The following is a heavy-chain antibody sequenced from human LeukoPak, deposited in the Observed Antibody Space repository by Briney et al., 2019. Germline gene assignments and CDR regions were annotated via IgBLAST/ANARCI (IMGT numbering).Heavy chain of an antibody. CDR3: ASLKAGWRIDY. Sequence: PSQTLSLTCAVSNRSVSSRDYSWSWIRQAPGTALEWIGYIYHGVTTYYNPSLKNRVTISVDTSKNQFSLSLTSVTAADTALYYCASLKAGWRIDYWGQGTLVTVSS. D-gene: IGHD2-15*01. J-gene: IGHJ4*02. CDR2: IYHGVTT. CDR1: NRSVSSRDYS. V-gene: IGHV4-30-2*01.